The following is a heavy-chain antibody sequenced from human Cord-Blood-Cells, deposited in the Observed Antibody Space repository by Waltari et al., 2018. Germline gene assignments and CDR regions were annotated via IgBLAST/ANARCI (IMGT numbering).Heavy chain of an antibody. Sequence: QVQLQQWGAGLLKPSETLSLTCAVYVGSFSGYYWSWFRRPPGKGLEWIGEINHSGSTNYNPSLKSRVTISVDTSKNQFSLKLSSVTAADTAVYYCARVLDYYDSSGYYYFAFDIWGQGTMVTVSS. CDR2: INHSGST. D-gene: IGHD3-22*01. CDR3: ARVLDYYDSSGYYYFAFDI. J-gene: IGHJ3*02. V-gene: IGHV4-34*01. CDR1: VGSFSGYY.